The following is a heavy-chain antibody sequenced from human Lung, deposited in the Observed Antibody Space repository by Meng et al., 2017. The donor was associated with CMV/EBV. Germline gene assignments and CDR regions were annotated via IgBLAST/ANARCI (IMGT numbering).Heavy chain of an antibody. J-gene: IGHJ6*02. CDR2: IYYSGSI. CDR3: ARGSGYYGSGSYYSRYYYGMDV. Sequence: SETLSLTCAVSGGPSSSYYWSWIRQPPGKRLEWIGYIYYSGSISYNPSLKSRVTISVDTSKNRFSLKLSSVTAADTAVYYCARGSGYYGSGSYYSRYYYGMDVWGQGTTVTVSS. V-gene: IGHV4-59*01. D-gene: IGHD3-10*01. CDR1: GGPSSSYY.